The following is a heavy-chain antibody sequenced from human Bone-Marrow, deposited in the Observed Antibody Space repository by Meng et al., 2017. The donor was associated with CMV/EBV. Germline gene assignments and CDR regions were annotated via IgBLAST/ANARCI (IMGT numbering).Heavy chain of an antibody. CDR1: GFTFSSYG. D-gene: IGHD2-2*01. CDR2: IRYDGSNK. CDR3: AKLEDIVVVPAAGEDY. Sequence: LSLSCAASGFTFSSYGMHWVRQAPGKGLEWVAFIRYDGSNKYYADSVKGRFTISRDNSKNTLYLQMNSLRAEDTAVYYCAKLEDIVVVPAAGEDYWGHGTLVTVSS. V-gene: IGHV3-30*02. J-gene: IGHJ4*01.